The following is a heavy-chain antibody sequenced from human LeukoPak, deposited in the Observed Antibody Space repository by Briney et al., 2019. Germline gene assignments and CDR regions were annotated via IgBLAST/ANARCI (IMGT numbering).Heavy chain of an antibody. D-gene: IGHD6-13*01. V-gene: IGHV3-33*01. Sequence: GRSLRLSCAPYAFSSYGLHWVRQAPGKGLEWVAVIWYDESNKYCADSVKGRFAISRDNSRNTLYLQMNSLRAEDTAVYYGARDGFSSSWYGRALDYWGQGTLVTVSS. CDR3: ARDGFSSSWYGRALDY. CDR1: AFSSYG. CDR2: IWYDESNK. J-gene: IGHJ4*02.